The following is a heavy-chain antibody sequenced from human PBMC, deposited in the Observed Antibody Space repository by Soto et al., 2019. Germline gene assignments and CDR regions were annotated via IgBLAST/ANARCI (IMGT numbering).Heavy chain of an antibody. D-gene: IGHD2-2*01. CDR2: IYYSGST. CDR1: GGSISSGGYY. CDR3: ARGLDSTWDAFDI. Sequence: QVQLQESGPGLVKPSQTLSLTCTVSGGSISSGGYYWSWIRQHPGKGLEWIGYIYYSGSTYYNPYLKSRVTISVDTSKNQFSLKLSSVTAADTAVYYCARGLDSTWDAFDIWGQGTMVTVSS. V-gene: IGHV4-31*03. J-gene: IGHJ3*02.